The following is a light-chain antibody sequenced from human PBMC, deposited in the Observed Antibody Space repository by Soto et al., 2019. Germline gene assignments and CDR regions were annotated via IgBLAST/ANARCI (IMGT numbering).Light chain of an antibody. CDR1: QSVSSNY. CDR2: GAS. Sequence: EVVLTQSPGTLSLSRGERATLSCRASQSVSSNYLAWYQQKPGQAPRLLIYGASSRATGIPDRFSGSGSGTDFTLTISRLEPEDFAVYYCQEYGSSRKFGQGTKV. J-gene: IGKJ1*01. CDR3: QEYGSSRK. V-gene: IGKV3-20*01.